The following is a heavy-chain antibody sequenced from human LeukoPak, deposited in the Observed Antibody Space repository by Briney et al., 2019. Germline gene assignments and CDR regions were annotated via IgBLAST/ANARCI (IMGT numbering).Heavy chain of an antibody. Sequence: SETLSLTCTVSGGFISSYYWSWIRQPPGKGLEWIGYIYYSGSTNYNPSLKSRVTISVDTSRTQFSLKLTSVTAADTAVYYCARTRRATVTSYYYYYMDVWGKGTTVTVSS. J-gene: IGHJ6*03. CDR3: ARTRRATVTSYYYYYMDV. CDR1: GGFISSYY. D-gene: IGHD4-17*01. V-gene: IGHV4-59*01. CDR2: IYYSGST.